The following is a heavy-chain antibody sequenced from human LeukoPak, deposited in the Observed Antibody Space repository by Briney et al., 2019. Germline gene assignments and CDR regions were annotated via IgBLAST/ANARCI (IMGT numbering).Heavy chain of an antibody. CDR3: ARELPPYSTNSPPYPKVDY. CDR1: GFTFSSYS. J-gene: IGHJ4*02. V-gene: IGHV3-21*01. D-gene: IGHD6-13*01. CDR2: ISSSSSYI. Sequence: PGGSLRLSCAASGFTFSSYSMNWVRQAPGKGLEWVSSISSSSSYIYYADSVKGRFTISRDNAKNSLYLQMNSLRAEDTAVYYCARELPPYSTNSPPYPKVDYWGQGTLVTVSS.